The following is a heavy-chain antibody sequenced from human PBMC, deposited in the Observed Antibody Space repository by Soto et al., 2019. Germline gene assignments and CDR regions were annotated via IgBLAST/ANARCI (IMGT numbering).Heavy chain of an antibody. Sequence: PSETLSLTCTVSGGSISSSSDYWGWIRQPPGKGLEWIGSIYYSGNTYYTPSLKSRVTISVDTSKNQFSLKLSSVTAADTAVYYCAREGGRYCTGGSCQVDYWGQGTLVTVSS. J-gene: IGHJ4*02. CDR2: IYYSGNT. CDR3: AREGGRYCTGGSCQVDY. D-gene: IGHD2-15*01. V-gene: IGHV4-39*02. CDR1: GGSISSSSDY.